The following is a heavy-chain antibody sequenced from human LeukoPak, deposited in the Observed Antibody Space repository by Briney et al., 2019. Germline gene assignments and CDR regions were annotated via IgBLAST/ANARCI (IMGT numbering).Heavy chain of an antibody. J-gene: IGHJ6*03. Sequence: ASVKVSCKASGYTLTSYYMHWVRQATGQGLEWMGLINPSGGSTSYAQKFQGRVTMTRDMSTSTAYMELSSLRSEDTAVYYCARDYADGYSSGWYGYYYYYMDVWGKGTTVTVSS. D-gene: IGHD6-19*01. CDR1: GYTLTSYY. V-gene: IGHV1-46*01. CDR2: INPSGGST. CDR3: ARDYADGYSSGWYGYYYYYMDV.